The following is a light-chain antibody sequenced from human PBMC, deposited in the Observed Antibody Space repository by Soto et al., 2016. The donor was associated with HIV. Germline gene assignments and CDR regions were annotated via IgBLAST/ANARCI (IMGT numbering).Light chain of an antibody. CDR1: QSLLHSNGYNY. CDR2: LGS. J-gene: IGKJ2*01. CDR3: MQALQTPRT. V-gene: IGKV2-28*01. Sequence: EIVMTQSPLSLAVTPGEPASISCRSSQSLLHSNGYNYLDWYLQKPGQSPQLLIYLGSSRASGVPDRFSGSGSGTDFTLKIDRVEAEDVGVYYCMQALQTPRTFGQGTKLEIK.